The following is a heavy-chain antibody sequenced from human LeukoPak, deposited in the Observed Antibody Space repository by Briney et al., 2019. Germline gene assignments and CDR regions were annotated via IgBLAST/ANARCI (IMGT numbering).Heavy chain of an antibody. CDR1: GYSFTSYW. Sequence: GESLKISCKGSGYSFTSYWIGWVRQMPGKGLEWMGIIYPGDSDTRYSPSFQGQVTISADESISTAYLQWSSLKASDTAMYYCARSYSSSWYYFQYWGQGTLVTVSS. CDR2: IYPGDSDT. D-gene: IGHD6-13*01. CDR3: ARSYSSSWYYFQY. J-gene: IGHJ4*02. V-gene: IGHV5-51*01.